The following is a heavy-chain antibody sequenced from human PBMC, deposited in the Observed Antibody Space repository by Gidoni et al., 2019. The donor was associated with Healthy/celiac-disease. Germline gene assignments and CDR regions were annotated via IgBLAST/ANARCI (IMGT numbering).Heavy chain of an antibody. CDR2: ISAYNGNT. V-gene: IGHV1-18*01. CDR3: AREGHIVVVVAATFVYYYGMDV. Sequence: QVQLVQSGAEVKKPGASVKVSCKASGYTFTSYGISWVRQAPGQGLEWMGWISAYNGNTNYAQKLQGRVTMTTDTSTSTAYMELRSLRSDDTAVYYCAREGHIVVVVAATFVYYYGMDVWGQGTTVTVSS. J-gene: IGHJ6*02. D-gene: IGHD2-15*01. CDR1: GYTFTSYG.